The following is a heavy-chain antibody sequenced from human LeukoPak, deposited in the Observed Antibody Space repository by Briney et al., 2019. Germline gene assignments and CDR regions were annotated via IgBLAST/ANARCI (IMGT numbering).Heavy chain of an antibody. CDR1: GGSISSSNYF. CDR3: ARARFSYYYYMDV. V-gene: IGHV4-39*07. D-gene: IGHD3-3*01. J-gene: IGHJ6*03. CDR2: IYYTGTT. Sequence: SETLSLTCTVSGGSISSSNYFWGWIRQPPGKGLEWIGSIYYTGTTYYNPSLKSRVTISVDTSKNQFSLKLSSVTAADTAVYYCARARFSYYYYMDVWGKGTTVTVSS.